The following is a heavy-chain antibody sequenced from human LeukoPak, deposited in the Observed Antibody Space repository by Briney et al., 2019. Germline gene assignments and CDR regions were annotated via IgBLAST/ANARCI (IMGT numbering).Heavy chain of an antibody. Sequence: SETLSLTCTVSGGSISSYYWSWIRQPPGKGLEWIGYIYYSGSTNYNPSLKSRVTISVDTSKNQFSLKLSSVTAADTAVYYCARAPYYCSGGSCYFQHWGQGTLVTVSS. D-gene: IGHD2-15*01. CDR2: IYYSGST. CDR3: ARAPYYCSGGSCYFQH. J-gene: IGHJ1*01. CDR1: GGSISSYY. V-gene: IGHV4-59*12.